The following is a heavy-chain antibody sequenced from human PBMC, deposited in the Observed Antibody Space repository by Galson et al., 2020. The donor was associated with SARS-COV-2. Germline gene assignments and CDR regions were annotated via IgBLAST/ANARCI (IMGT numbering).Heavy chain of an antibody. CDR1: DASFSGYS. CDR2: INYRGSA. D-gene: IGHD3-3*01. Sequence: PSETLSLTCAVYDASFSGYSWTWIRQTPGKGLEWIGKINYRGSANYNPSLKSRLTIPVDTSKTQFSLRLTPVPAADTAIYYCALQYYDFWMDVWGQGTTVTVSS. V-gene: IGHV4-34*01. J-gene: IGHJ6*02. CDR3: ALQYYDFWMDV.